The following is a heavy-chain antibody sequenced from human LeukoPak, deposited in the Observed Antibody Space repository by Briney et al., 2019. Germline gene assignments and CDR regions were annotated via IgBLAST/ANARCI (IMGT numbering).Heavy chain of an antibody. D-gene: IGHD6-19*01. CDR1: RFTLSNYW. CDR3: XRQRGSGCLDY. J-gene: IGHJ4*02. Sequence: GGSLRLSCAASRFTLSNYWMSWVRQAPGKGREWVAKIKEDGSDTYYVDSVKGRFTISRDNAKNSLSLQMSRLRAEDTVVYYCXRQRGSGCLDYWGQGTLVTVSS. CDR2: IKEDGSDT. V-gene: IGHV3-7*01.